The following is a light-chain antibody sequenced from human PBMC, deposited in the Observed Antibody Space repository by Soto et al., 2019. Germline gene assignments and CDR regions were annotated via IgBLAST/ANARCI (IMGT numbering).Light chain of an antibody. V-gene: IGLV2-14*01. CDR1: SSDVGGYNY. CDR3: SSYTSSSTPHV. CDR2: EVS. J-gene: IGLJ1*01. Sequence: QSALTQPASVSGSPGQSITISCTGTSSDVGGYNYVSWYQQHPGKAPKLMIYEVSNRPSGVSNRFSGSKSGNTASLTISVLQAEDEADYYCSSYTSSSTPHVFGTGTKLTVL.